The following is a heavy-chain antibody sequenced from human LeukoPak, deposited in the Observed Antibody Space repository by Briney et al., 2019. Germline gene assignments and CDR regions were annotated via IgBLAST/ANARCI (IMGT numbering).Heavy chain of an antibody. D-gene: IGHD3-3*01. CDR2: MNPNSGNT. J-gene: IGHJ4*02. CDR3: ARATPYDFWSGYYKGDLFDY. CDR1: GYTFTSYD. V-gene: IGHV1-8*01. Sequence: GASVKVSCTASGYTFTSYDINWVRQATGQGLEWMGWMNPNSGNTGYAQKFQGRVTMTRNTSISTAYMELSSLRSEDTAVYYCARATPYDFWSGYYKGDLFDYWGQGTLVTVSS.